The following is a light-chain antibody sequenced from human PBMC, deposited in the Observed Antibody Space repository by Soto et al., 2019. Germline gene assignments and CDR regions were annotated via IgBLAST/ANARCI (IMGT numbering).Light chain of an antibody. Sequence: EIVLTQSPGTLSSSPGERVTLSCRASQSVSSSYVAWYQQKPGQAPRLLIYDASNRATGIPARFSGSGPGTDFTLTISSLEPEDFAVYYCQQRSNWPITFGQGTRLETK. V-gene: IGKV3D-11*02. CDR3: QQRSNWPIT. CDR1: QSVSSSY. CDR2: DAS. J-gene: IGKJ5*01.